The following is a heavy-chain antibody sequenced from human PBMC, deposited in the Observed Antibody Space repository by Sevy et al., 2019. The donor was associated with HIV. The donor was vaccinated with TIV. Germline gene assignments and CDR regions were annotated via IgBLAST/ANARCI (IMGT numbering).Heavy chain of an antibody. D-gene: IGHD3-22*01. CDR1: GFTFSDYW. CDR3: ARDRSGGSYYYDSSGYYH. Sequence: GGSLRLSCAASGFTFSDYWMHWVRQAPGQGLVWVSRISGEGSSTSYADSVKGRFTTSRDNAQNTLYLQMNSLRAEDTAVYFCARDRSGGSYYYDSSGYYHWGQGTLVTVSS. CDR2: ISGEGSST. V-gene: IGHV3-74*01. J-gene: IGHJ5*02.